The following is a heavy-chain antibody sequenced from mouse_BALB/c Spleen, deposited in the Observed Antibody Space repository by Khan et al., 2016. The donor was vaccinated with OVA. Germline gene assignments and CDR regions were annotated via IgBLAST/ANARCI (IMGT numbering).Heavy chain of an antibody. CDR3: ARWGMDS. CDR2: IYPGSGNT. CDR1: GDAFTNYW. V-gene: IGHV1-63*01. J-gene: IGHJ4*01. Sequence: QVHVKQSGAELVRPGTSVNISCKASGDAFTNYWLGWVKQRPGHGLEWIGDIYPGSGNTYYNEKLKGKVTLTADKSSSTAYLQLINLTSEESAVYFCARWGMDSWGQGTSVTVSS.